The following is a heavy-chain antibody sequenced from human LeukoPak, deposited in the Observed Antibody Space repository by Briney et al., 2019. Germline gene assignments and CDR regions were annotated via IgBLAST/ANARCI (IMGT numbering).Heavy chain of an antibody. CDR3: ARAPAGYYYYYYMDV. CDR1: GFTFSTYS. Sequence: GGSLRLSCAASGFTFSTYSMNWVRQAPGKGLEWVSYISSSSSTIYYADSVKGRFTISRDNAKNSLYLQMNSLRAEDTAVYYCARAPAGYYYYYYMDVWGKGTTVTVSS. CDR2: ISSSSSTI. J-gene: IGHJ6*03. D-gene: IGHD1-14*01. V-gene: IGHV3-48*01.